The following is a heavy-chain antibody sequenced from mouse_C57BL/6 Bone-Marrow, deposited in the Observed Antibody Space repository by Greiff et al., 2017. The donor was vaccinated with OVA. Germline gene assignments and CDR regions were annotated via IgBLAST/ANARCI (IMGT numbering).Heavy chain of an antibody. Sequence: QVQLQQPGAELVRPGSSVKLSCKASGYTFTSYWMHWVKQRPIQGLEWIGNIDPSVSETHYNQKFKDKATLPVDKSSSTAYMQLSSLTSEDSAVYYCARWGYYGSSYFDYWGQGTTLTVSS. CDR2: IDPSVSET. CDR1: GYTFTSYW. J-gene: IGHJ2*01. D-gene: IGHD1-1*01. CDR3: ARWGYYGSSYFDY. V-gene: IGHV1-52*01.